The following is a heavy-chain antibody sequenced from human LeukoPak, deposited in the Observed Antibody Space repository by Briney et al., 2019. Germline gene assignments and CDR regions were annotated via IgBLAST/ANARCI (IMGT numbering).Heavy chain of an antibody. V-gene: IGHV3-23*01. D-gene: IGHD3-22*01. J-gene: IGHJ4*02. CDR1: GFTFSSYA. Sequence: PGGSLRLSCAASGFTFSSYAMSWVRQAPGKGLEWVSAISGSGGSTYYADSVKGRFTISRDNSKNTLYLQMNSLRAEDTAVYYCAKDTIPYYYDSSGYSSYYFDYWGQGTLVSV. CDR2: ISGSGGST. CDR3: AKDTIPYYYDSSGYSSYYFDY.